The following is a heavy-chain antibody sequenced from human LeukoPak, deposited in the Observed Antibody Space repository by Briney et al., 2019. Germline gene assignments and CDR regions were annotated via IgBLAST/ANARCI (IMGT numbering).Heavy chain of an antibody. J-gene: IGHJ4*02. CDR1: GFTFSSYS. CDR2: ISSSSSTI. V-gene: IGHV3-48*01. Sequence: GGSLRLSCAASGFTFSSYSMNWVRQAPGRGLEWVSYISSSSSTIYYADSVKGRFTISRDNSKNTLYLQMNSLRAEDTAVYYCAGPRGGVPAAIWGQGTLVTVSS. D-gene: IGHD2-2*01. CDR3: AGPRGGVPAAI.